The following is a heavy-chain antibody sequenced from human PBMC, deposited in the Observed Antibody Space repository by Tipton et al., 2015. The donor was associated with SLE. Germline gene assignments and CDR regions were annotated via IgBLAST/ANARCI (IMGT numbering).Heavy chain of an antibody. J-gene: IGHJ1*01. CDR2: ISAYNGYT. Sequence: QLVQSGAEVKEPGASVKVSCKASGYTFNIYGISWVRQAPGQGLEWMGWISAYNGYTNYAQNFQDRVTMTTDTSTSTAYMELRSLRSDDTAVYYCARAPHGVSIAAARAEYFQHWGQGTLVTVSS. CDR3: ARAPHGVSIAAARAEYFQH. D-gene: IGHD6-13*01. CDR1: GYTFNIYG. V-gene: IGHV1-18*01.